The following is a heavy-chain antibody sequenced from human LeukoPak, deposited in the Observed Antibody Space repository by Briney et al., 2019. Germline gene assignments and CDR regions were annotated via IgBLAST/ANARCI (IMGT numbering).Heavy chain of an antibody. V-gene: IGHV1-18*01. J-gene: IGHJ6*03. CDR2: ISPYNGNT. D-gene: IGHD5-12*01. CDR3: ARVLVATINYYYYYMDV. Sequence: ASVKVSCKASGYSFTRYGISWVRQAPGQALEWMGWISPYNGNTKYAQKLQGRVTMTTDTSTSTAYMELRSLRSDDTAVYYCARVLVATINYYYYYMDVWGKGTTVTISS. CDR1: GYSFTRYG.